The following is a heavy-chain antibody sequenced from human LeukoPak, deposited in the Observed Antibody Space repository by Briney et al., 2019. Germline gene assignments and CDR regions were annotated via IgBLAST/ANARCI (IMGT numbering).Heavy chain of an antibody. CDR1: GYTFTGYY. J-gene: IGHJ4*02. Sequence: ASVKLSCKASGYTFTGYYMHWVRQAPGQGLEWMGWINPNSGGTNYAQKFQGRVTMTRDTSISTAYMELSRLRSDDTAVYYGARGIVVVPAAMASIAAAGTYFFDYWGQGTLVTVSS. V-gene: IGHV1-2*02. CDR2: INPNSGGT. CDR3: ARGIVVVPAAMASIAAAGTYFFDY. D-gene: IGHD2-2*01.